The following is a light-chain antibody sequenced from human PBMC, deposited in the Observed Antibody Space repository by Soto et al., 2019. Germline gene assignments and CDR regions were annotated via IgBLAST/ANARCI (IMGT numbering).Light chain of an antibody. CDR3: QQYNSYPWT. V-gene: IGKV1-5*03. CDR2: KAS. CDR1: ISSW. J-gene: IGKJ1*01. Sequence: ISSWLAWYQQKPGKAPKLLIYKASSLESGVPSRFSGSGSGTEFTLTISSLQPDDFATYYCQQYNSYPWTFGQGTKVDI.